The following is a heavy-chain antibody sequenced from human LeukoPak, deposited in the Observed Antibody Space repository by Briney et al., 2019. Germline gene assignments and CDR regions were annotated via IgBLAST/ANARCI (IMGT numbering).Heavy chain of an antibody. V-gene: IGHV3-21*04. Sequence: PGGSLRLSCAASGFTFSTYSMNWVRQAPGKGLEWVSSISSSSSYIYYADSVKGRFTISRDNAKNSPYLQMNSLRAEDTAVYYCAKDQVSGPEWELLPSGYWGQGTLVTVSS. J-gene: IGHJ4*02. CDR1: GFTFSTYS. CDR2: ISSSSSYI. D-gene: IGHD1-26*01. CDR3: AKDQVSGPEWELLPSGY.